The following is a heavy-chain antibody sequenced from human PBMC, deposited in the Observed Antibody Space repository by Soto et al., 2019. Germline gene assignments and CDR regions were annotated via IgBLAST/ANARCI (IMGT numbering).Heavy chain of an antibody. Sequence: QVQLQESGPGLVKPSGTLSLTCAVSGGSISGGEWWSWVRQPPGKGLEGIGEINHSGSTGYNPSLKSRVTISVDRPKNQLSLKLSSVTAADTAVYYCTRNGDWNFDHWGQGTLVTVSS. CDR2: INHSGST. D-gene: IGHD4-17*01. V-gene: IGHV4-4*02. CDR1: GGSISGGEW. CDR3: TRNGDWNFDH. J-gene: IGHJ4*02.